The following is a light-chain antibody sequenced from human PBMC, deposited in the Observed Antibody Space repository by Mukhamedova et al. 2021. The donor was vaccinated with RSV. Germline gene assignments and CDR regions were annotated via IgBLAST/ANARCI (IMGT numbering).Light chain of an antibody. CDR3: QQYNSYPFT. V-gene: IGKV1-5*03. CDR2: KAS. J-gene: IGKJ3*01. Sequence: WYQRRVHGKAPNLLVYKASSLESGVPSRFSGSGSGTEFTLTISSLQPDDFATYYCQQYNSYPFTFGPGTKVDVK.